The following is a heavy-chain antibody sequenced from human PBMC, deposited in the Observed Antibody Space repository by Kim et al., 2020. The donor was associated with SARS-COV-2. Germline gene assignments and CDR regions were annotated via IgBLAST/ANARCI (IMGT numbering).Heavy chain of an antibody. J-gene: IGHJ4*02. V-gene: IGHV3-48*03. D-gene: IGHD6-19*01. CDR3: ARGYSSGWGVTY. Sequence: GGSLRLSCAASGFTFSSYEMNWVRQAPGKGLEWVSYISSRGMTIYYADSVKGRFTISRDNAKNSVYLQMNSLRAEDTAIYYCARGYSSGWGVTYWGRGTLVTVSS. CDR1: GFTFSSYE. CDR2: ISSRGMTI.